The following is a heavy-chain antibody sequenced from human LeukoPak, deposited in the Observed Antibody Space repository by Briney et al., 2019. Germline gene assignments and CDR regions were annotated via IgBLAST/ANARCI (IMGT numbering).Heavy chain of an antibody. D-gene: IGHD3-22*01. CDR3: ARKDTYYYDSSGED. J-gene: IGHJ4*02. V-gene: IGHV4-34*01. CDR1: VGSFSGYY. CDR2: INHSGST. Sequence: SETLSLTCAVYVGSFSGYYWSWIRQPPGKGLEWIGEINHSGSTNYNPSLKSRVTISVDTSKNQFSLKLSSVTAADTAVYYCARKDTYYYDSSGEDWGQGTLVTVSS.